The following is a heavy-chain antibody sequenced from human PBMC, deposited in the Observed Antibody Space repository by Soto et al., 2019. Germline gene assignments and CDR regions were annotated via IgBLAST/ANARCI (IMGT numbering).Heavy chain of an antibody. CDR1: GFTFDTYA. CDR2: IGSSGST. Sequence: EVKVLESGGGLVQPGGSLRLSCAASGFTFDTYALNWVRQAPGKGLEWVSAIGSSGSTYYADSVKGRFTISRDTPKKTLYLQMNSLRVEDTAKYYCAKGFRSLEWYSPAPFDYWGQGALVTVSS. J-gene: IGHJ4*02. V-gene: IGHV3-23*01. D-gene: IGHD3-3*01. CDR3: AKGFRSLEWYSPAPFDY.